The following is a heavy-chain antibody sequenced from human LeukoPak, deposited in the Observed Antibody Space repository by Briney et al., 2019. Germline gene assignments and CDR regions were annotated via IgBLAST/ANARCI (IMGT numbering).Heavy chain of an antibody. CDR1: LGTFSSYA. CDR3: ARDRHPHYYDSSGYTNAFDI. CDR2: IIPIFGPA. V-gene: IGHV1-69*05. D-gene: IGHD3-22*01. Sequence: ASVKVSCKASLGTFSSYAIGWVRQAAGQGLEWMGRIIPIFGPANYPQKFQGRVTITTDETTSTAYMEQSSLRSEDTAVYYCARDRHPHYYDSSGYTNAFDIWGQGTMVTVSS. J-gene: IGHJ3*02.